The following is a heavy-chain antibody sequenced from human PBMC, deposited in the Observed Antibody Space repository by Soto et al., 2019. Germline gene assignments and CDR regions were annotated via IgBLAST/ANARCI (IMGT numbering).Heavy chain of an antibody. CDR2: ISYDGHNK. CDR1: GFTFTSYG. Sequence: GGSLRLSCAASGFTFTSYGMHWVRQAPGKGLEWVAFISYDGHNKYYADSVKGRFTISRDNSKKTKFLYMSGLRSDDTVVYYCARDYISSVTFFFDYWGQGALVTVSS. CDR3: ARDYISSVTFFFDY. J-gene: IGHJ4*02. D-gene: IGHD4-17*01. V-gene: IGHV3-30*03.